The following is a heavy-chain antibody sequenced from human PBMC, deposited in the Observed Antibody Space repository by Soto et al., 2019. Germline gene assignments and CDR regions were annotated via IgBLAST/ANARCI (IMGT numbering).Heavy chain of an antibody. CDR3: VTGRRRYRSPPARLDY. J-gene: IGHJ4*02. D-gene: IGHD6-13*01. CDR2: IDYSGST. Sequence: RQTKGKGLEWIGYIDYSGSTNYNPSLKSRVTISVDTSRNQFSLQLSSVTVADTAVYYCVTGRRRYRSPPARLDYWGQGTLVTVYS. V-gene: IGHV4-61*06.